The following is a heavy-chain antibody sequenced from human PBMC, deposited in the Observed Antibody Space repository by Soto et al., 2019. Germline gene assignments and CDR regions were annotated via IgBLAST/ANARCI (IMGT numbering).Heavy chain of an antibody. CDR3: ARDEVVKKPYYYYGMDV. Sequence: ASVKVSCQASGGTFSSYAIIWVRQAPGQGVEWMGGIIPIFGTANYAQKFQGRVTITADESTSTAYMELSSLRSEETAVYYCARDEVVKKPYYYYGMDVWGQGTTVTVSS. D-gene: IGHD3-22*01. V-gene: IGHV1-69*13. CDR2: IIPIFGTA. CDR1: GGTFSSYA. J-gene: IGHJ6*02.